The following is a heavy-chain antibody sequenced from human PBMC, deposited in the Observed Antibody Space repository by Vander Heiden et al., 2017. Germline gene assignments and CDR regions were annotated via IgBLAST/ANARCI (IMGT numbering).Heavy chain of an antibody. V-gene: IGHV3-30*04. CDR3: ARDGRSPRDWFDP. CDR1: GFTFSSYS. CDR2: ISYDGSNK. D-gene: IGHD4-17*01. J-gene: IGHJ5*02. Sequence: QVQLVESGGGVVQPGRSLRLSCAASGFTFSSYSMHWVRQAPGKGLEWVAVISYDGSNKYYADAVKGRFTISRDNSKSTLYLQMNSLRAEDTAVYYCARDGRSPRDWFDPWGQGTLVTVSS.